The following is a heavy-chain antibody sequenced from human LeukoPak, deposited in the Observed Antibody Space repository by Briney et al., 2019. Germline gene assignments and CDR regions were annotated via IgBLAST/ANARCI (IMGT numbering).Heavy chain of an antibody. CDR3: ARHRGRYYDSGSYYYFDY. D-gene: IGHD3-10*01. J-gene: IGHJ4*02. V-gene: IGHV4-39*02. Sequence: SETLSLTCTVSGGSISSSGYYWGWIRQPPGKGLEWVGSVYYTGSTFYNPSLKSRVTTSVDTSRNHFSLNLSSVTAADTAVYYCARHRGRYYDSGSYYYFDYWGQGTLVTVSS. CDR2: VYYTGST. CDR1: GGSISSSGYY.